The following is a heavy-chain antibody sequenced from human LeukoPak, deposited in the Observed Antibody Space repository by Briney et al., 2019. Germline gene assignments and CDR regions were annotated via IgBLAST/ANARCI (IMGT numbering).Heavy chain of an antibody. V-gene: IGHV4-30-2*01. CDR1: RGSISCGGYY. CDR3: ARAPFDSSDYFVDY. CDR2: IYHSGST. Sequence: PSGTLSLTCLVCRGSISCGGYYWSWIRQPPGKGLEWIGYIYHSGSTYYNPSLKSRVTISVDRSKNQFSLKLSSVTAADTAVYYCARAPFDSSDYFVDYWGQGNLVTVSS. J-gene: IGHJ4*02. D-gene: IGHD3-22*01.